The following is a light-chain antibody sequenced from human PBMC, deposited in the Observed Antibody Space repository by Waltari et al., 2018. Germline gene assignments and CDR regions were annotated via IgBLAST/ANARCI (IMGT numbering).Light chain of an antibody. V-gene: IGLV2-23*02. Sequence: QSALTQPASVSGSPGQSITISCTGTSSDVGSYNLVSWYQQHPGKAPKVMIYEVSKRPSGVSNRFSGSKSGNTASLTISGLQAEDEADYYCCSYVRSTTFYVFGTGTKVTVL. J-gene: IGLJ1*01. CDR3: CSYVRSTTFYV. CDR2: EVS. CDR1: SSDVGSYNL.